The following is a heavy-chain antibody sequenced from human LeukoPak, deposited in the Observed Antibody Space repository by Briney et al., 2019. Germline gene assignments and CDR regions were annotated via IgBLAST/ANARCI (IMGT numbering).Heavy chain of an antibody. CDR1: GGSISSYY. Sequence: PSETLSLTCTVSGGSISSYYWSWIRQPPGKGLEWIGYIYYSGSTNYNPSLKSRVTISVDTSKNQFSLKLSSVTAADTAVYYCARQRHSGQKGGFDYWGQGTLVTVSS. J-gene: IGHJ4*02. CDR2: IYYSGST. V-gene: IGHV4-59*08. CDR3: ARQRHSGQKGGFDY. D-gene: IGHD5-12*01.